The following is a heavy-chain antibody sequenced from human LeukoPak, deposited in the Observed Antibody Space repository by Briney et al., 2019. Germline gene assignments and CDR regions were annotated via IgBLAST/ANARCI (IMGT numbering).Heavy chain of an antibody. CDR2: MYYSGNT. Sequence: SETLSLTCIVSGVSISSYYWSWIRQPPGKGLEWIGYMYYSGNTNYNPSLKSRVTISVDTSKNQFSPKLSSVTAADTAVYYCATAVSGTSDFDYWGQGTLVTVSS. J-gene: IGHJ4*02. D-gene: IGHD6-19*01. CDR1: GVSISSYY. CDR3: ATAVSGTSDFDY. V-gene: IGHV4-59*01.